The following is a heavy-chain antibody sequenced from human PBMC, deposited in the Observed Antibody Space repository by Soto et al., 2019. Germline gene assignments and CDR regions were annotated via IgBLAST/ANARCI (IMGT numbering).Heavy chain of an antibody. Sequence: EASVKDSCKTSGYIFNNYGISWVRQAPGQGLEWMGWISPYNENTNYAQKFQGRATVTTDTHTSTAYMELRSLRSDDTAVYYCARDSQHVWFDPWGQGTPVTVSS. D-gene: IGHD6-13*01. CDR2: ISPYNENT. V-gene: IGHV1-18*04. CDR3: ARDSQHVWFDP. J-gene: IGHJ5*02. CDR1: GYIFNNYG.